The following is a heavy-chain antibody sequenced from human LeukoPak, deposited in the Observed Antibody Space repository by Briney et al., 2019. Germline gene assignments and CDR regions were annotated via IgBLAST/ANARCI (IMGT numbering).Heavy chain of an antibody. D-gene: IGHD2-2*01. V-gene: IGHV3-23*01. CDR1: GLTFSSYA. CDR2: ISGSGVST. Sequence: GGSLRLSCAASGLTFSSYAMSWVRQAPGKGLEWVSAISGSGVSTYYADSVKGRFTISRDNSENTLYLQMNSLRAEDTAVYYCAAIYCVGTTCYAFDYWGQGTLVTVSS. CDR3: AAIYCVGTTCYAFDY. J-gene: IGHJ4*02.